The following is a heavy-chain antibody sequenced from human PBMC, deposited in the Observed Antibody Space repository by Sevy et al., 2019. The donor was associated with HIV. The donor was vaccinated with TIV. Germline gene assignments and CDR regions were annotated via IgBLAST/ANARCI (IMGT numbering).Heavy chain of an antibody. D-gene: IGHD3-16*01. Sequence: ASVKVSCKASGFTFSNSAMQWVRQTRGQRLEWIGWIVVGSGITNYAQKFQERVTISRDMSTSTAYMELRSLRTEDTAVYFCAAEDTIRFGGLFRVFDAWGQGTMVTVSS. V-gene: IGHV1-58*02. CDR3: AAEDTIRFGGLFRVFDA. CDR1: GFTFSNSA. CDR2: IVVGSGIT. J-gene: IGHJ3*01.